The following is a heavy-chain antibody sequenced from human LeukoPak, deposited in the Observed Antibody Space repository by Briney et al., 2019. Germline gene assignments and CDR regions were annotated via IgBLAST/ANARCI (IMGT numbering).Heavy chain of an antibody. Sequence: GGSLRLSCAASGFTFSNYWMHWVRQVPGKGLVWVSGVSPSGDITCYADSVKGRFTISRDNSKNTVYLQMNNVRAEDTAVYYCAKDGAWLRFDDWGQGTLVTVSS. CDR3: AKDGAWLRFDD. V-gene: IGHV3-23*01. D-gene: IGHD5-12*01. CDR2: VSPSGDIT. J-gene: IGHJ4*02. CDR1: GFTFSNYW.